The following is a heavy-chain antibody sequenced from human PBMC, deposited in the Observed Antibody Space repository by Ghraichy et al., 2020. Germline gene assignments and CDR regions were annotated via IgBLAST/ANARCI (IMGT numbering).Heavy chain of an antibody. J-gene: IGHJ5*02. CDR1: GVTFSSYW. Sequence: GGSLRLSCAAAGVTFSSYWMHWVRQAPGKGLVWVSHINSDGSRIGYADSVKGRFSISRDNAKNTLYLQMNSLRAEDTAVYYCARDGCSSSSSCYFSWFDPGGLGTLVTVSS. D-gene: IGHD2-2*01. CDR2: INSDGSRI. V-gene: IGHV3-74*01. CDR3: ARDGCSSSSSCYFSWFDP.